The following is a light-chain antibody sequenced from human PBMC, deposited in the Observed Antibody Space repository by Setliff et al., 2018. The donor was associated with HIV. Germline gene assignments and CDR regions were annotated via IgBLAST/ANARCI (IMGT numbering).Light chain of an antibody. CDR1: SSDVGSYNL. J-gene: IGLJ1*01. Sequence: QSALAQPASVSGSPGQSITISCTGTSSDVGSYNLVSWYQQHPGKAPKLMIYEVSKRPSGVSNRLSGSKSGNTASLTISGLQAEDEADYYCCSYAGSSTFSYVFGTGTKVTV. V-gene: IGLV2-23*02. CDR3: CSYAGSSTFSYV. CDR2: EVS.